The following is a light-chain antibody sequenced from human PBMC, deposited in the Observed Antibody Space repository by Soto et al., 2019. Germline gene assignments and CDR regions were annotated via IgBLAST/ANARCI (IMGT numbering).Light chain of an antibody. Sequence: ELMLTQSPDNLSLSQGGRATLSCRASQSISDTLAWYQQKPGQAPRLLIYGASARATTFPARFSGSGSGTDFTLTISSLQSEDFAVYYCQQYNNWPWTFGQGTNVDI. CDR3: QQYNNWPWT. V-gene: IGKV3-15*01. CDR1: QSISDT. J-gene: IGKJ1*01. CDR2: GAS.